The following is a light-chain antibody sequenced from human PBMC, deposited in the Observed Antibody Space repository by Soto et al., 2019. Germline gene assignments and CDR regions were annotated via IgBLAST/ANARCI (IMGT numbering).Light chain of an antibody. Sequence: DIVMTQSPVSLPVTPGEPASISCRSSQSLLHGNGHNYLDWYLQKPGQSPQLLMYLGSNRASGVPDRFSGSGSGTDFTLRISRVEAEDVGVYYCPAGLQLPPTFGGGTRVEIK. CDR3: PAGLQLPPT. J-gene: IGKJ4*01. CDR1: QSLLHGNGHNY. V-gene: IGKV2-28*01. CDR2: LGS.